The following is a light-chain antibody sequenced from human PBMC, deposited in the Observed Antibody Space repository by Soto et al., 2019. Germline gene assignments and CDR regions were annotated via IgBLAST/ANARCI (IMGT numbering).Light chain of an antibody. CDR3: QQYNSYSRT. CDR2: KAS. CDR1: QSISSW. J-gene: IGKJ2*01. Sequence: DIQMTQSPSTLSASVGDRVTITCRASQSISSWLAWYQQKPGKAPKLLIYKASSLESGVPSRFRGSGSGTEFTLTISSLQPDDFATDYCQQYNSYSRTFRQGPKLEIK. V-gene: IGKV1-5*03.